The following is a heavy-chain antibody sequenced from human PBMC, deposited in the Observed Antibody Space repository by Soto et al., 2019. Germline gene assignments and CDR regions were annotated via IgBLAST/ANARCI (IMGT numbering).Heavy chain of an antibody. CDR3: AHSRPPRLLDY. CDR2: IYWDDDK. CDR1: GVSLSTSGVG. J-gene: IGHJ4*02. Sequence: QITLKESGPTLVKPTQTLTLTCTFSGVSLSTSGVGVGWIRQPPGKALEWLALIYWDDDKRYSSSLNSRLTITKYTSKNQVVLTMTSMDPVDTATYFWAHSRPPRLLDYWGQGTLVTVSS. V-gene: IGHV2-5*02.